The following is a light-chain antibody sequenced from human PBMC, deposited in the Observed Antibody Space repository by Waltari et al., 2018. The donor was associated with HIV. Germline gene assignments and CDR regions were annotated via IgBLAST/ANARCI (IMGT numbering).Light chain of an antibody. Sequence: HSLLTQPPSVSGAPGQRVTIPCTGSSSNIGAGYDVHWYQKYPGTAPKLLIFQNINRPSGVPDRFSGSKSVTSASLVITGLQAEDEADYYCQSYDRRLMWVFGGGTSLTV. CDR3: QSYDRRLMWV. CDR1: SSNIGAGYD. J-gene: IGLJ2*01. V-gene: IGLV1-40*01. CDR2: QNI.